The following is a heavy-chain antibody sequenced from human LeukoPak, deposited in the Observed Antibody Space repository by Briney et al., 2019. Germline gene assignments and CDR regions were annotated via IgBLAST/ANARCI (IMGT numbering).Heavy chain of an antibody. V-gene: IGHV3-30-3*01. D-gene: IGHD2-21*02. CDR3: ARERQDTVIHSGAFDI. J-gene: IGHJ3*02. Sequence: GRSLRLSCAASGFTFSNYFMHWVRQAPGKGLEWVADIASDGSHTFYVESVKGRFTISRDNSKNTLYLQMNSLGPEDTAVYFCARERQDTVIHSGAFDIWGQGIMVTVSS. CDR2: IASDGSHT. CDR1: GFTFSNYF.